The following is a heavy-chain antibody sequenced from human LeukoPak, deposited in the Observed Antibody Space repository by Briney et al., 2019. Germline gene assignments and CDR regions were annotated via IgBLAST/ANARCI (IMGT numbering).Heavy chain of an antibody. CDR1: GGSISSGGYY. V-gene: IGHV4-31*03. CDR3: ARDGTHCSGGSCYSTFDY. J-gene: IGHJ4*02. Sequence: PSETLFLTCTVSGGSISSGGYYWSWIRQHPGKGLEWIGYIYYSGSTYYNPSLKSRVTISVDTSKNQFSLKLSSVTAADTAVYYCARDGTHCSGGSCYSTFDYWGQGTLVTVSS. CDR2: IYYSGST. D-gene: IGHD2-15*01.